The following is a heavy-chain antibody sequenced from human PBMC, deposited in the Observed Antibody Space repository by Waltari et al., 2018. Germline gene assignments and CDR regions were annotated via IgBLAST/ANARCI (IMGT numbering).Heavy chain of an antibody. CDR1: GYTFTSYG. J-gene: IGHJ3*02. D-gene: IGHD3-10*01. CDR2: ISAYNGNT. Sequence: QVQLVQSGAEVKKPGASVKVSCKASGYTFTSYGISWVRQAPGPGLEWMGWISAYNGNTNYAQKLQGRVTMTTDTSTSTAYMELRSLRSDDTAVYYCARDVLLWFRELFNDAFDIWGQGTMVTVSS. CDR3: ARDVLLWFRELFNDAFDI. V-gene: IGHV1-18*01.